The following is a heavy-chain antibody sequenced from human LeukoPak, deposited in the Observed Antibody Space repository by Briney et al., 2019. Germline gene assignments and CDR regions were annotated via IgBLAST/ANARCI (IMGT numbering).Heavy chain of an antibody. V-gene: IGHV4-39*01. D-gene: IGHD1-26*01. Sequence: SESLSLTCTVSGGSISSSSYYWGWIRQPPGKGLEWIGTISYSGSTYYKPSLKSRVTISVDTSKNQFSLKLSSVTAADTAVYYCARLTPYSGSPLGDYWGQGTMVTVSS. J-gene: IGHJ4*02. CDR1: GGSISSSSYY. CDR2: ISYSGST. CDR3: ARLTPYSGSPLGDY.